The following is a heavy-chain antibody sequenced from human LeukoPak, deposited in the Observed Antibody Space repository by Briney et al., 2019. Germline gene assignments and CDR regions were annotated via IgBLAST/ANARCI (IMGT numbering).Heavy chain of an antibody. CDR1: GGSISSYY. CDR2: IYTSGST. CDR3: ARDEYSSSWDYYYYYMDV. J-gene: IGHJ6*03. Sequence: SETLSLTCTVSGGSISSYYWSWIWQPAGKGLEWIGRIYTSGSTNYNPSLKSRVTISVDKSKNQFSLKLSSVTAADTAAYYCARDEYSSSWDYYYYYMDVWGKGTTVTVSS. D-gene: IGHD6-13*01. V-gene: IGHV4-4*07.